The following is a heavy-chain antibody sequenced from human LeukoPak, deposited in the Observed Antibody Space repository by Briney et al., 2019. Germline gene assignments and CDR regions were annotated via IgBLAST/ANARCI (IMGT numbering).Heavy chain of an antibody. CDR1: GFTFTTYN. D-gene: IGHD1-14*01. CDR2: ISGSGGTT. V-gene: IGHV3-23*01. CDR3: AKVSGGGLYYDGMDV. J-gene: IGHJ6*02. Sequence: PGGSLRLSCAASGFTFTTYNMYWVRQAPGKGLEWVSVISGSGGTTYYADSVKGRFTISRDSSKNTLYLQMNSLRAEDTAVYYCAKVSGGGLYYDGMDVWGQGTTVTVSS.